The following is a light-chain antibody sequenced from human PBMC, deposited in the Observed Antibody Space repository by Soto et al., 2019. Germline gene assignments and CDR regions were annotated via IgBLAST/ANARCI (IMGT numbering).Light chain of an antibody. V-gene: IGLV1-44*01. CDR1: SSNIGSNT. J-gene: IGLJ1*01. CDR3: GAWDDSLNGQGV. CDR2: SNS. Sequence: QSALTQPPSASGTPGQRVTISCSGSSSNIGSNTVNWYQQLPGTAPKPLIYSNSQRPSGVPDRFSGSKSGTSASLAIGGLQSEDEADYYCGAWDDSLNGQGVFGTGTKVTVL.